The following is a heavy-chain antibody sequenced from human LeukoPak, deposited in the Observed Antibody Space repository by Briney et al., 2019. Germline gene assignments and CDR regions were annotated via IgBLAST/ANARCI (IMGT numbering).Heavy chain of an antibody. Sequence: SQTLSLTCAISGDSVSSNSAAWNWIRQSPSRGLEWLGRTYYRSKWYNDYAVSVKSRITINPDTSKNQFSLQLNPVTPEDTAVYYCARDTWGYYDSSGYFLDYWGQGTLVTVSS. CDR2: TYYRSKWYN. CDR3: ARDTWGYYDSSGYFLDY. V-gene: IGHV6-1*01. CDR1: GDSVSSNSAA. J-gene: IGHJ4*02. D-gene: IGHD3-22*01.